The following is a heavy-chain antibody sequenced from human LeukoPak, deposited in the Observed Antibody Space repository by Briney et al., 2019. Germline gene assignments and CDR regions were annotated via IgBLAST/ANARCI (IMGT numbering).Heavy chain of an antibody. J-gene: IGHJ6*02. Sequence: GRSLRLSCAASGFTFSSYAMHWVRQAPGKGLEWVAVISYDGSNKYYADSVKGRFTISRDNSKNTLYLQMNSLRAEDTAVYYCAWGKQPVPDYYYYYGMDVWGQGTTVTVSS. CDR2: ISYDGSNK. V-gene: IGHV3-30-3*01. CDR1: GFTFSSYA. D-gene: IGHD6-6*01. CDR3: AWGKQPVPDYYYYYGMDV.